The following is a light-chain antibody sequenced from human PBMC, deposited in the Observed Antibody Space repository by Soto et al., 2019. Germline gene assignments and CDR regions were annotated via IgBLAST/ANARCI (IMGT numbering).Light chain of an antibody. Sequence: QSALTQPASVSGSPGQSITISCTGTSSDVGGYNYVSWYQQHPGKAPKLMIYEVSNRPSGVSNRFSGSKSGNTASLTISGHQAEDEADYYCSSYTSSSPYVFGTGTKLTVL. CDR3: SSYTSSSPYV. CDR2: EVS. J-gene: IGLJ1*01. CDR1: SSDVGGYNY. V-gene: IGLV2-14*01.